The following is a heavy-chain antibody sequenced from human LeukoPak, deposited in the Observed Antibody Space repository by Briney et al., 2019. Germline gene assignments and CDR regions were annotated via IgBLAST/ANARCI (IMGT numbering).Heavy chain of an antibody. CDR1: GYTFTSYG. D-gene: IGHD3-10*01. J-gene: IGHJ4*02. CDR2: IIPILGIA. CDR3: ARGGLVRGVLDY. V-gene: IGHV1-69*04. Sequence: SVKVSCKASGYTFTSYGISWVRQAPGQGLEWMGRIIPILGIANYAQKFQGRVTITADKSTSTAYMELSSLRSEDTAVYYCARGGLVRGVLDYWGQGTLVTVSS.